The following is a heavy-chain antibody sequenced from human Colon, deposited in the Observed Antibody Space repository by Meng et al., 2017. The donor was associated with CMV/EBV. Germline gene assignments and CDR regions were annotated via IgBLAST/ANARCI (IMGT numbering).Heavy chain of an antibody. Sequence: GESLKISCPASGFSFRTYGMHWVRQAPGKGLEWVSFIHYDGSYKYYADSVKGRFTISRDNSRNTLYLQMNSLRAEDTAVYYCARRGITGTTPDNWFDPWGQGTLVTVSS. J-gene: IGHJ5*02. CDR1: GFSFRTYG. V-gene: IGHV3-30*02. CDR2: IHYDGSYK. CDR3: ARRGITGTTPDNWFDP. D-gene: IGHD1-7*01.